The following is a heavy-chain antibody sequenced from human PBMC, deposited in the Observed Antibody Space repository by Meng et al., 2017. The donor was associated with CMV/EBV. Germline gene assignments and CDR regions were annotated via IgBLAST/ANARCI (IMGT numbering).Heavy chain of an antibody. V-gene: IGHV3-21*04. CDR1: GFTFSSYS. Sequence: GESLKISCAASGFTFSSYSMNWVRQAPGKGLEWVSSISSSSSYIYYADSVKARFTISRDNAKNSLYLQMNSLRAEDTALYYCAKVPFLEWSTLYYFDYWGQGTLVTVSS. D-gene: IGHD3-3*01. CDR3: AKVPFLEWSTLYYFDY. J-gene: IGHJ4*02. CDR2: ISSSSSYI.